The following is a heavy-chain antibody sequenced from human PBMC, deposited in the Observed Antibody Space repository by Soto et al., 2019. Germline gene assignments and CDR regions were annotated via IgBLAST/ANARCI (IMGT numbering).Heavy chain of an antibody. D-gene: IGHD3-10*01. CDR2: INHSGST. J-gene: IGHJ5*02. Sequence: GILSLNCAVYSGSVSGYYWSWIRQPPGRGLEWIGEINHSGSTNYNPSLKSRVTISVDTSKNQFSLKLSSVTAADTAVYYCARRRLDYYRSGKYNWFDPWGQGTLVT. CDR1: SGSVSGYY. V-gene: IGHV4-34*01. CDR3: ARRRLDYYRSGKYNWFDP.